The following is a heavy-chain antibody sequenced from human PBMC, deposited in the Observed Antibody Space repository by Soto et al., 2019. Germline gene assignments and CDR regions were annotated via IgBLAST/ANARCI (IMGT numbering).Heavy chain of an antibody. J-gene: IGHJ5*02. Sequence: GGSLRLSCAASGFTFSSYSMNWVRQAPGKGLEWVSSISSSSSYIYYADSVKGRFTISRDNAKNSLYLQMNSLRAEDTAVYYCARGGRGYDFWSGYLERWFDPWGQGTLVTVSS. CDR2: ISSSSSYI. CDR3: ARGGRGYDFWSGYLERWFDP. CDR1: GFTFSSYS. V-gene: IGHV3-21*01. D-gene: IGHD3-3*01.